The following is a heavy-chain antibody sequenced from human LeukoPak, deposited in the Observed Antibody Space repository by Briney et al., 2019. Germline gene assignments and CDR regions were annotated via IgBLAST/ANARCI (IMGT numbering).Heavy chain of an antibody. Sequence: ASVKVSCKASGYTFTGYHMHWVRQAPGQGLEWMGWINPNSGGTNYAQKFQGRVTMTRDTSISTAYMELSRLTSDDTAVYYCATDARRTYPEYYFDYWGQETVVTVSS. J-gene: IGHJ4*02. CDR2: INPNSGGT. CDR3: ATDARRTYPEYYFDY. V-gene: IGHV1-2*02. CDR1: GYTFTGYH.